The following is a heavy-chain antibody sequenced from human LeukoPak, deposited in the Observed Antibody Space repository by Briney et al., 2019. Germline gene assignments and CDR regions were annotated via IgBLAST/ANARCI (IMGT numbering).Heavy chain of an antibody. J-gene: IGHJ4*02. CDR2: IRYDGSKK. CDR3: AREYSSGCLDY. D-gene: IGHD6-19*01. CDR1: AFTFNSYG. V-gene: IGHV3-30*02. Sequence: GGSLRLSCAASAFTFNSYGMHWVRQAPGKGLEWVAFIRYDGSKKFFADSVKGRFTISRDNSKNTLYLQMNSLRPEDTAVYYCAREYSSGCLDYWGQGTLVTVSS.